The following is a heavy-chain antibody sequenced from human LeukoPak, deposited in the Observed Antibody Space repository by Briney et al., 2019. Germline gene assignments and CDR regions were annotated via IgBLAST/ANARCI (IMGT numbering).Heavy chain of an antibody. CDR2: IYSGGST. CDR3: AKAPGCAVVTSFDY. Sequence: SEGSPRLSCAASGFTVSSNYMRWVRQAPRKGLEWGSVIYSGGSTYCADAVKGRFRISRDNSKNTLYLQMNCLRAEDTAVYYSAKAPGCAVVTSFDYWGQGTLVTVSS. J-gene: IGHJ4*02. D-gene: IGHD4-23*01. CDR1: GFTVSSNY. V-gene: IGHV3-53*01.